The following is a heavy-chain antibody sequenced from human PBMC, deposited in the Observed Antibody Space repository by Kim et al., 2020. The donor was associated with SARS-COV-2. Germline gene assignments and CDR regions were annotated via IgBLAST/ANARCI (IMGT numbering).Heavy chain of an antibody. J-gene: IGHJ4*02. D-gene: IGHD3-22*01. CDR3: ARDFGDSSGYYYGIQ. CDR2: IIPIFGTA. Sequence: SVKVSCKASGGTFSSYAISWVRQAPGQGLEWMGGIIPIFGTANYAQKFQGRVTITADESTSTAYMELSSLRSEDTAVYYCARDFGDSSGYYYGIQWGQGTLVTVSS. CDR1: GGTFSSYA. V-gene: IGHV1-69*13.